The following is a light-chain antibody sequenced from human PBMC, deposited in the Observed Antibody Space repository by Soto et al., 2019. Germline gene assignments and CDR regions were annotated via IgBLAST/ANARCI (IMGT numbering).Light chain of an antibody. V-gene: IGLV6-57*04. Sequence: NFMLTHPHSVSESPGKTVTISCTRSRGSIASNYVQWYQQRPGSAPTTVIYEDNQRPSGVPDRFSGSIDSSSNSASLTISGLKTEDEADYYCQSYDSSNRGVFGGGTKLTVL. CDR2: EDN. CDR3: QSYDSSNRGV. CDR1: RGSIASNY. J-gene: IGLJ2*01.